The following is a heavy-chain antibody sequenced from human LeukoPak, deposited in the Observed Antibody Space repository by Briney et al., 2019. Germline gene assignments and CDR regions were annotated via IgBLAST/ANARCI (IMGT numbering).Heavy chain of an antibody. Sequence: PSETLSLTCTLSGGSISSGSYYWSWIRQPAGKGLEWIGRIYTSGSTNYNPSLKSRVTISVDTSKNQFSLRLSSVTAADTAVYYCARSISLSRIDYWGQGTLVTVSS. J-gene: IGHJ4*02. CDR2: IYTSGST. CDR1: GGSISSGSYY. V-gene: IGHV4-61*02. CDR3: ARSISLSRIDY. D-gene: IGHD6-13*01.